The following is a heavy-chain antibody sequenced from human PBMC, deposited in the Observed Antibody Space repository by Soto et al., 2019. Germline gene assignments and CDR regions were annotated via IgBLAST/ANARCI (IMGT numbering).Heavy chain of an antibody. CDR3: ARDRDVGSPYYMEV. CDR1: GFTFSSYW. CDR2: INSDGSST. Sequence: GGSLRLSCAASGFTFSSYWMHWVRQAPGKGLVWVSRINSDGSSTSYADSVKGRFTISRDNAKNTLYLQMNSLGAEDTAVYYCARDRDVGSPYYMEVWGKGTTVTVSS. V-gene: IGHV3-74*01. D-gene: IGHD1-26*01. J-gene: IGHJ6*03.